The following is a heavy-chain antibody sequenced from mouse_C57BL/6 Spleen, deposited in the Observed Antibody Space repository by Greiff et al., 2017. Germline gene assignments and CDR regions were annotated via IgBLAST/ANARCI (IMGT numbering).Heavy chain of an antibody. D-gene: IGHD2-4*01. CDR1: GYTFTGYW. Sequence: VQLQQPGAELVKPGASVKMSCKASGYTFTGYWITWVKQRPGQGLEWIGDIYPGSGSTKYTAKFKGKATLTVDTSSSTAYLQLSSLTSEDTSVYYCARSDDYGDYWGQGTTLTVSS. V-gene: IGHV1-55*01. J-gene: IGHJ2*01. CDR3: ARSDDYGDY. CDR2: IYPGSGST.